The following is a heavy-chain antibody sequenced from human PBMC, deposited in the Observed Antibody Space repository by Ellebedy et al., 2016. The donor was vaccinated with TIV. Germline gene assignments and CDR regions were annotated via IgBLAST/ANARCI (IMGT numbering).Heavy chain of an antibody. CDR1: GYTFTSYA. CDR2: INAGNGNT. CDR3: ARAFLLVVAATDNWFEP. V-gene: IGHV1-3*01. Sequence: ASVKVSCKASGYTFTSYAMHWVRQAPGQRLEWMGWINAGNGNTKYSQKFQGRVTITRDTSASTAYMELSSLRSEDTAVYYCARAFLLVVAATDNWFEPWGQGTLVTVSS. D-gene: IGHD2-15*01. J-gene: IGHJ5*02.